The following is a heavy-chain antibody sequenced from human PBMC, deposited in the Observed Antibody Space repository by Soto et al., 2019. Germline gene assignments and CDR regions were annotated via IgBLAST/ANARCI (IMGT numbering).Heavy chain of an antibody. CDR1: GYSFTNYW. CDR3: ARRPSDYYGMDV. J-gene: IGHJ6*02. V-gene: IGHV5-51*01. Sequence: GESLKISCKGSGYSFTNYWIAWVRQMPGKGLEWTAIIYPYDSDTTYSPSSQGQVTISADKSINTAYLQWNSLKASDTAIYYCARRPSDYYGMDVWGQGTMVPVSS. CDR2: IYPYDSDT. D-gene: IGHD1-26*01.